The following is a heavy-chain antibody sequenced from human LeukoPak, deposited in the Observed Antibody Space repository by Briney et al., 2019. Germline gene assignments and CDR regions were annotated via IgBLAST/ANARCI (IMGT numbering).Heavy chain of an antibody. D-gene: IGHD6-13*01. Sequence: GGSLRLSCAVSGFTFSTYIMNWVRQAPGKGLEWVSSISASSTHIYYADSVRGRFSISRDNAKNSLYLQMNSLRAEDTAVYYCARGDTLGYSSSWYNYWGQGTLVTVSS. CDR1: GFTFSTYI. CDR2: ISASSTHI. J-gene: IGHJ4*02. CDR3: ARGDTLGYSSSWYNY. V-gene: IGHV3-21*01.